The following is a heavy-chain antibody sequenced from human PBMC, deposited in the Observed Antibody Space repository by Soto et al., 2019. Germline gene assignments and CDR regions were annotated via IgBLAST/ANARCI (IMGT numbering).Heavy chain of an antibody. J-gene: IGHJ4*02. CDR2: ISYDGSDK. CDR3: VGGQYYFDY. V-gene: IGHV3-30*03. CDR1: GFPFTSYG. Sequence: QVQLVESGGGVVQPGRSLRLSCAASGFPFTSYGMHWVREGPDKGLEWVAIISYDGSDKYYADSVKGRFTISRDNSKNTLYLQRNSLRAEDTALYYCVGGQYYFDYRGQGTLVIVSS. D-gene: IGHD3-10*01.